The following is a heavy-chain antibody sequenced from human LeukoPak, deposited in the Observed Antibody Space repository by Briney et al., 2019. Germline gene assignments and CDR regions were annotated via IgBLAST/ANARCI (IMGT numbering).Heavy chain of an antibody. CDR2: FDPEDGEI. D-gene: IGHD3-22*01. CDR3: ATCSSGYYFDY. Sequence: ASVKVSCKVSGYTLNESSMHWVRQAPGKGLEWMGGFDPEDGEITYAQKFQGRVTMTEDTSTDTVYMELSSLRSEDTAVYDCATCSSGYYFDYWGQGTLVTVSS. V-gene: IGHV1-24*01. CDR1: GYTLNESS. J-gene: IGHJ4*02.